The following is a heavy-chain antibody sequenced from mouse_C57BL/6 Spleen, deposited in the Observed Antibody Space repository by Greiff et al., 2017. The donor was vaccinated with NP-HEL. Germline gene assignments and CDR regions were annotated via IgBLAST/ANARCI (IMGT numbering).Heavy chain of an antibody. Sequence: EVQVVESGGGLVKPGGSLKLSCAASGFTFSDYGMHWVRQAPEQGLEWVAYISSGSSTLYYADTVTGRFTTSRDNAKNTWFVQMTSLRSADTAMYYCARNYAMDYWGQGTSVTVSS. V-gene: IGHV5-17*01. J-gene: IGHJ4*01. CDR2: ISSGSSTL. CDR1: GFTFSDYG. CDR3: ARNYAMDY.